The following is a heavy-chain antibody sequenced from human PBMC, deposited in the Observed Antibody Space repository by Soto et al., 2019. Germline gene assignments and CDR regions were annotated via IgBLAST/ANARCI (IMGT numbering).Heavy chain of an antibody. Sequence: QVQLQESGPGLVKPSGTLSLTCAVSGGSISSSNWWSWVRQPPGKGLEWIGEIYHSGSTNYNPSLKSRVTISVDKSKNQFSLKLSSVTAADTAVYYCARRRVVVVAARVQGGSFDYWGQGTLVTVSS. V-gene: IGHV4-4*02. CDR2: IYHSGST. D-gene: IGHD2-15*01. CDR3: ARRRVVVVAARVQGGSFDY. CDR1: GGSISSSNW. J-gene: IGHJ4*02.